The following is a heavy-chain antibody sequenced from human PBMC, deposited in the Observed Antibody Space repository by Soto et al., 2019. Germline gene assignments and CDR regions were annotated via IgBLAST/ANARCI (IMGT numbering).Heavy chain of an antibody. V-gene: IGHV4-31*02. Sequence: QVRLQEWGPGLVKPSQTLSLKCSVSGGSITTGGRYWSWIRQLPGKGLEWIGDIYYSGNTYYNASLKSRFSISVEAATNQFSLKLSSVTAADTAVYYCAQALVFTGGHGVDIWGQGRLVTVSS. CDR3: AQALVFTGGHGVDI. CDR2: IYYSGNT. CDR1: GGSITTGGRY. J-gene: IGHJ3*02. D-gene: IGHD2-8*01.